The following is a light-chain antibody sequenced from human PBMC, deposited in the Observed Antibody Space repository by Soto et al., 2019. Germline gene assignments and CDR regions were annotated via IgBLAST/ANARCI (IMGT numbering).Light chain of an antibody. CDR1: DSNIGTNY. CDR3: GTWDSSLNTEE. J-gene: IGLJ7*01. CDR2: DNN. Sequence: QSVLTQPPSVSAAPGQTVTISCSGGDSNIGTNYVSWYQQFPGTPPKLLIYDNNKRPSGIPDRFSGSKSDTSAILAITGLQTGDEADYYCGTWDSSLNTEEFGGGTQLTVL. V-gene: IGLV1-51*01.